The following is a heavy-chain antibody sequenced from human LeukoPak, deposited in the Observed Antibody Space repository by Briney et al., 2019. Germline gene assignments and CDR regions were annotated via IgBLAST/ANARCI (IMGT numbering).Heavy chain of an antibody. CDR3: ARVVGLQWSTNWIDS. V-gene: IGHV1-18*01. CDR2: ISTNNGDT. Sequence: ASVKVSCKASGYTFTNYGITWVRRAPGQGLEWMGWISTNNGDTNPAQNLRGRVTMTTETSTSTAYMELRSLKSDDTAVYYYARVVGLQWSTNWIDSWGQGTLVTVSS. CDR1: GYTFTNYG. D-gene: IGHD3-10*01. J-gene: IGHJ5*01.